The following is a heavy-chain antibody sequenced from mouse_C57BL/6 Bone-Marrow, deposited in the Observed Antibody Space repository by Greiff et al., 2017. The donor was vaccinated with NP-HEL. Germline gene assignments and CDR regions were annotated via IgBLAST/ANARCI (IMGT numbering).Heavy chain of an antibody. Sequence: VKLMESGPGLVQPSQSLSITCTVSGFSLTSYGVHWVRQSPGKGLEWLGVIWRGGSTDYNADFMSRMSITKDNSKSQVFFKMNSLQAEYTAIYYFAKKRDYYCYDDGAMDYWGQGTSVTVSS. CDR1: GFSLTSYG. CDR2: IWRGGST. J-gene: IGHJ4*01. V-gene: IGHV2-5*01. D-gene: IGHD2-2*01. CDR3: AKKRDYYCYDDGAMDY.